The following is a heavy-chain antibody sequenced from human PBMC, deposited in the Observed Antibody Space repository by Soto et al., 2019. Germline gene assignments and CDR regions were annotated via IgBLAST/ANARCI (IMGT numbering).Heavy chain of an antibody. J-gene: IGHJ4*02. D-gene: IGHD3-3*01. Sequence: PGGSLRLSCAASGFTFISYAIIWCRHSAGKGLEWVSAISGSGGSTYYADSVKGRFTISRDNSKNTLYLQMNSLRAEDTAVYYCANQDPDYDFWNSPFDYWGQGTLVTVSS. CDR1: GFTFISYA. V-gene: IGHV3-23*01. CDR3: ANQDPDYDFWNSPFDY. CDR2: ISGSGGST.